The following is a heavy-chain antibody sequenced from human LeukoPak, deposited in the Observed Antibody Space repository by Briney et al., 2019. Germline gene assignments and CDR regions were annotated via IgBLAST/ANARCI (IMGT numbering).Heavy chain of an antibody. D-gene: IGHD3-22*01. J-gene: IGHJ6*02. V-gene: IGHV3-23*01. CDR2: ISGSGGST. CDR1: GFTFSSYA. CDR3: ASRYCDSSGYYPDYYYYYGMDV. Sequence: QSGGSLRLSCAASGFTFSSYAMSWVSQAPGKGLEWVSAISGSGGSTYYADSVKGRFTISRDNSKNTLYLQMNSLRAEDTAVYYCASRYCDSSGYYPDYYYYYGMDVWGQGTTVTVSS.